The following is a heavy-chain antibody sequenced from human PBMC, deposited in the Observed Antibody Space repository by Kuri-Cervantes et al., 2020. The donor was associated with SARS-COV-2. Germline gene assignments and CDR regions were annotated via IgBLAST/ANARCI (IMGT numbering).Heavy chain of an antibody. CDR1: GGSFSAYY. Sequence: GSLRLSCGVYGGSFSAYYWSWIRQPPGKGLEWIGEINHSGSTSYNPSLKSRVTISVDTSKNQFSLKLSSVTSADTAVYYCARDVKGYNSGWYSWYFDLWGRGALVTVSS. D-gene: IGHD6-19*01. CDR3: ARDVKGYNSGWYSWYFDL. CDR2: INHSGST. J-gene: IGHJ2*01. V-gene: IGHV4-34*01.